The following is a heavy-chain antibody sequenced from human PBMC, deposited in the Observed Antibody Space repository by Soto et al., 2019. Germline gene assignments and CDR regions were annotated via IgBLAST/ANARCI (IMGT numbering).Heavy chain of an antibody. Sequence: QVQLQESGPELVKPSETLTLTCTVSPGSISSSYWSWIRQPPGRGLEWIGHVAYSGTTKYNPSLKSRGSISVSTSKRQFSLRLTSVTAADTAVYYCAREAQDYYFDHWGQGILVTVSS. CDR2: VAYSGTT. J-gene: IGHJ5*02. CDR1: PGSISSSY. V-gene: IGHV4-59*01. D-gene: IGHD1-26*01. CDR3: AREAQDYYFDH.